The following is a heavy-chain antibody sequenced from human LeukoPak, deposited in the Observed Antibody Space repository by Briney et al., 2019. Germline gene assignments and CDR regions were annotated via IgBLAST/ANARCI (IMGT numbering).Heavy chain of an antibody. Sequence: GGSLRLSCAASGFTFSDYYMSWIRQAPGKGLEWVSYISSSGSTIYYADSVKGRFTISRDNAKNSLYLQMNSLRAEDTAVYYCAKERDNYPNNWFDPWGQGTLVTVSS. CDR3: AKERDNYPNNWFDP. V-gene: IGHV3-11*01. J-gene: IGHJ5*02. D-gene: IGHD5-24*01. CDR2: ISSSGSTI. CDR1: GFTFSDYY.